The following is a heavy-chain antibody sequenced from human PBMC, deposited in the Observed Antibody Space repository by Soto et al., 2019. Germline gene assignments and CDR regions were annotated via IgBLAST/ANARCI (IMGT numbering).Heavy chain of an antibody. D-gene: IGHD6-19*01. Sequence: QVQLQQWGAGLLKPSETLSLTCAVYGGSFSGYYWSWIRQPPGKGLEWIGEINHSGSTNYNPSLKIRVTISVDTSKNQFSLKRSSVTAADTAVYYCAGGGSGWYHHFDYWGQGTLVTVSS. V-gene: IGHV4-34*01. CDR2: INHSGST. J-gene: IGHJ4*02. CDR3: AGGGSGWYHHFDY. CDR1: GGSFSGYY.